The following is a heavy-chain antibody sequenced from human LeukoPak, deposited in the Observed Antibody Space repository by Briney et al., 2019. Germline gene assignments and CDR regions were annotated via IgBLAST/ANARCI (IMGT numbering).Heavy chain of an antibody. J-gene: IGHJ4*02. CDR3: AKEAPGYFDY. CDR1: GFTFTNYA. Sequence: GGSLRLSCAASGFTFTNYAMNWVRQAPGKGLEWVLVISRSGGTYYADSVKGRFTISRDNSKNTLYLQMNSLRAEDTAVYYCAKEAPGYFDYWGQGTLVTVSS. V-gene: IGHV3-23*01. CDR2: ISRSGGT.